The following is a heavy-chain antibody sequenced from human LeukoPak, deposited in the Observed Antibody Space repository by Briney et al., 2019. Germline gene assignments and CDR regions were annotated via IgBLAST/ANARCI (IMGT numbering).Heavy chain of an antibody. D-gene: IGHD2-21*02. CDR1: GLTFSSYA. CDR2: ISGSGGIT. CDR3: AKDLSLYCGGDCYRNEFYFDY. Sequence: GGSLRLSCAASGLTFSSYAMSWVRQAPGKGLEWVSVISGSGGITYYADSVKGRFTISRDKSKNTLYLQMNSLRAEDTAVYYCAKDLSLYCGGDCYRNEFYFDYWGQGTLVTVSS. V-gene: IGHV3-23*01. J-gene: IGHJ4*02.